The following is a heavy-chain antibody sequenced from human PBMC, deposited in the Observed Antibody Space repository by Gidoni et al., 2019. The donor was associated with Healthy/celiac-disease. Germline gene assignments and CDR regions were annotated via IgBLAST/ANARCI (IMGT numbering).Heavy chain of an antibody. CDR1: GGSFSGYY. V-gene: IGHV4-34*01. CDR3: ARGPNQVRGVITQRFDY. D-gene: IGHD3-10*01. Sequence: QVQLQQWGAGLLKPSETLSLTCAVYGGSFSGYYWSWIRQPPGKGLEWIGEIHHSGSTNYNPSLKSRVTISVDTSKNQFSLKLSSVTAADTAVYYCARGPNQVRGVITQRFDYWGQGTLVTVSS. J-gene: IGHJ4*02. CDR2: IHHSGST.